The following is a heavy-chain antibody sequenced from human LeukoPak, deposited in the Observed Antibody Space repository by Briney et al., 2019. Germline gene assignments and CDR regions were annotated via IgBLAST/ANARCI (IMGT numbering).Heavy chain of an antibody. Sequence: ASVKVSCKASGGTFSSYTISWVRQAPGQGLEWMGRIIPILGIANYAQKFQGSVTITADKSTSTAYMELSSLRSEDTAVYYCARGGWNYASPYYYYMDVWGKGTTVTVSS. CDR2: IIPILGIA. V-gene: IGHV1-69*02. D-gene: IGHD1-7*01. J-gene: IGHJ6*03. CDR1: GGTFSSYT. CDR3: ARGGWNYASPYYYYMDV.